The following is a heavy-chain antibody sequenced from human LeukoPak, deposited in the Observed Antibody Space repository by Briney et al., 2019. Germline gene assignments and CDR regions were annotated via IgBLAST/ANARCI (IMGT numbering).Heavy chain of an antibody. CDR1: GYTLSGYQ. V-gene: IGHV1-2*02. CDR3: ARERSPEDYMDV. Sequence: ASEKVSCKASGYTLSGYQLHWVRQAPRQGLERMGGSSPNSGGTHYAQKFQGRVTMTRDTSINTVYMELRRLRSDDTAVYYCARERSPEDYMDVWGKGTTVTVSS. J-gene: IGHJ6*03. CDR2: SSPNSGGT.